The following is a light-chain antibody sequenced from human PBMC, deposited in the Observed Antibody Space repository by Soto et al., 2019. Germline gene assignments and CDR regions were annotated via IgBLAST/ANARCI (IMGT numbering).Light chain of an antibody. V-gene: IGLV1-40*01. CDR1: SSNIGAGYD. J-gene: IGLJ2*01. CDR3: QSYDSSLSGSK. Sequence: QSVLTQPPSVSGAPGQRVTISYTGSSSNIGAGYDVHWYQQLPGTAPKLLIYGNSNRPSGVPDRFSGSKSGTSASLAITGLQAEDEADYYCQSYDSSLSGSKFGGGTKLTVL. CDR2: GNS.